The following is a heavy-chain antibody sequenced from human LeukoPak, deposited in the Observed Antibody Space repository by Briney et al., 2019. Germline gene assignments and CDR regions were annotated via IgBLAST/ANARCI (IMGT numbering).Heavy chain of an antibody. CDR3: ARDVNYDSTEFYHY. Sequence: GGSLNLSCPPPGFTLSSYVRHGVRKAQGRGRGGVAVISYDGSNKYYADSVKGRFTISRDNSKNTLYLQMNSLRAEDTAVYYCARDVNYDSTEFYHYWGQGTLVTVSS. J-gene: IGHJ4*02. V-gene: IGHV3-30-3*01. CDR1: GFTLSSYV. D-gene: IGHD3-22*01. CDR2: ISYDGSNK.